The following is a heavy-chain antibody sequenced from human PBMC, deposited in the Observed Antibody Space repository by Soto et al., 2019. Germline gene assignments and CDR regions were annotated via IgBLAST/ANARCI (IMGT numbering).Heavy chain of an antibody. V-gene: IGHV1-69*01. J-gene: IGHJ4*02. CDR3: ARTDREDTAMATYYFDY. Sequence: QVQLVQSGAEVKKSGSSVKVSCKASGGTFSSYAISWVRQAPGQGLEWMGGIIPIFGTANYAQKFQGRVTITADESTSTAYMELSSLRSEDTAVYYCARTDREDTAMATYYFDYWGQGTLVTVSS. D-gene: IGHD5-18*01. CDR1: GGTFSSYA. CDR2: IIPIFGTA.